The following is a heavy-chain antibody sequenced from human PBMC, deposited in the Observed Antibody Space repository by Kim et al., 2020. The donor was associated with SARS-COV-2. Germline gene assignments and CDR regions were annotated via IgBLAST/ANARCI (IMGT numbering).Heavy chain of an antibody. CDR1: GGSISSGAYY. J-gene: IGHJ3*02. Sequence: SETLSLTCTVSGGSISSGAYYWSWMRQHPGKGLEWIGYVYDSGSTYYNPSLKSRATISVDTSKNQFSLKMSSVTAADTAVYYCASRDYGDYAFEIWGQGTMVPVSS. V-gene: IGHV4-31*03. CDR2: VYDSGST. D-gene: IGHD4-17*01. CDR3: ASRDYGDYAFEI.